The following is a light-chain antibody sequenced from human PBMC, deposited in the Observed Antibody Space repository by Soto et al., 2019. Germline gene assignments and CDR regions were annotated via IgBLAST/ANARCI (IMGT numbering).Light chain of an antibody. Sequence: IVLTQSPGTLSLSPGERDTLSCRASQSVDNNFLAWYQQKPGQAPRLLIFAASSRATGIPDRFSGSGSGTDFTLTISSLEPEDFAVYYCQQYGNSPRTFGQGTKVDIK. V-gene: IGKV3-20*01. CDR3: QQYGNSPRT. J-gene: IGKJ1*01. CDR1: QSVDNNF. CDR2: AAS.